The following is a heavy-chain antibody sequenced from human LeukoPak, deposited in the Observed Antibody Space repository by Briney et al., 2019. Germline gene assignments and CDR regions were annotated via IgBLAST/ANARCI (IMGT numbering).Heavy chain of an antibody. CDR2: IWYDGSNK. CDR1: GFTFSSYG. CDR3: AKVAVGAFFDY. D-gene: IGHD1-26*01. V-gene: IGHV3-33*06. J-gene: IGHJ4*02. Sequence: GGSLRLSCAASGFTFSSYGMHWVRQAPGKGLEWVAVIWYDGSNKYYADSVKGRFTISRDNSKNTLYLQMNSLRAEDTAVYYCAKVAVGAFFDYWGQGTLVTVSS.